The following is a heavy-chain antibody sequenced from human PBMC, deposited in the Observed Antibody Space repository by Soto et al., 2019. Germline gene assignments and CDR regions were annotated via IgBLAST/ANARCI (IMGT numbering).Heavy chain of an antibody. Sequence: QVRLVQSGAEMQKPGSSVQVSCKTTGGPFSSYAVSWVRQAPGQGLEWMGGIIPKIGVAQYAQRSQGRVTITADVSTSTTYMEINSLTSEDTAGYYCVRGGGQLWNLIDNWGQGTLVTVSP. CDR1: GGPFSSYA. V-gene: IGHV1-69*01. CDR3: VRGGGQLWNLIDN. D-gene: IGHD7-27*01. CDR2: IIPKIGVA. J-gene: IGHJ4*02.